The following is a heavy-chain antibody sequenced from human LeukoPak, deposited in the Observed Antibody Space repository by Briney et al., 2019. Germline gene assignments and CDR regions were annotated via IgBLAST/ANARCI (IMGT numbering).Heavy chain of an antibody. Sequence: GGSLRLSCAASGFTFSSYGMHWVRQAPGKGLEWVAVIWYDGSNKYYADSVKGRFTISRDNSKNTLYLQMNSLRAEDTAVYYCAKDQQDCSSTGCYYPLDYWGQGTLVTVSS. V-gene: IGHV3-33*06. CDR1: GFTFSSYG. D-gene: IGHD2-2*01. CDR2: IWYDGSNK. CDR3: AKDQQDCSSTGCYYPLDY. J-gene: IGHJ4*02.